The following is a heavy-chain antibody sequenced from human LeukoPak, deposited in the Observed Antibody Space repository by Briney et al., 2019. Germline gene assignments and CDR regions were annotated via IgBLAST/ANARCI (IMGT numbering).Heavy chain of an antibody. J-gene: IGHJ3*02. D-gene: IGHD5-24*01. CDR1: GGSISNYY. V-gene: IGHV4-4*07. CDR2: IYTSAST. Sequence: SETLSLTCSVSGGSISNYYWSWIRQPAGKGLEWIGRIYTSASTNYNPSLKSRVTQSVDASKNQFSLRLSSLTAADTAVYYCARGRYCSATICSGGDAFDIWGQGTVVTVSS. CDR3: ARGRYCSATICSGGDAFDI.